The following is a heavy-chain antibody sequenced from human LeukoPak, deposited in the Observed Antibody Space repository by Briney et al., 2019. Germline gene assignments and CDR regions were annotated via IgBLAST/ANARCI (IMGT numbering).Heavy chain of an antibody. CDR2: IYTSGST. J-gene: IGHJ4*02. D-gene: IGHD1-14*01. CDR3: ARRKDGHDY. Sequence: SETLSLTCTVSGGSISSGFYYWSWIRQPAGKGLEWIGRIYTSGSTNYNPSLKSRVTISLDTSKNQFSLKLGSVTAADTAVYYCARRKDGHDYWGQGILVTVSS. V-gene: IGHV4-61*02. CDR1: GGSISSGFYY.